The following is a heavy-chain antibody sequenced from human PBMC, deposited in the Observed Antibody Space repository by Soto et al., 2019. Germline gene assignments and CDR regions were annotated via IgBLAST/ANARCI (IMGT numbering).Heavy chain of an antibody. CDR1: GFSLSTSGVG. Sequence: QITLKESGPTLVKPTQTLTLTCTFSGFSLSTSGVGVGWIRQPPGKALEWLALIYWDDDKRYSPSLKNRLTITKDTSKNQVVLTMTNMDPVDTATYYCAHRRVDTAMVTFAYWGQGTLVTVSS. J-gene: IGHJ4*02. D-gene: IGHD5-18*01. V-gene: IGHV2-5*02. CDR3: AHRRVDTAMVTFAY. CDR2: IYWDDDK.